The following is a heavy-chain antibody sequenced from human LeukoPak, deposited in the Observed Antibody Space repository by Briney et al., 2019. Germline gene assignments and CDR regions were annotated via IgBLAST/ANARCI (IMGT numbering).Heavy chain of an antibody. J-gene: IGHJ4*02. CDR3: ASVSGSYSEYYFDY. CDR2: IIPLLGVA. CDR1: GGTFTSYT. D-gene: IGHD1-26*01. V-gene: IGHV1-69*02. Sequence: SVKVSCKASGGTFTSYTFSWVRQAPGHGLEWMGRIIPLLGVANYAQKFQDRVTIFAEKSTSTVYMQLSSLRSEDTAVYYCASVSGSYSEYYFDYWGQGTLVTVSS.